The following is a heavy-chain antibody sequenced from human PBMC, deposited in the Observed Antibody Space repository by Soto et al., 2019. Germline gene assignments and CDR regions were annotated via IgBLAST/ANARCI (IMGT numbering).Heavy chain of an antibody. J-gene: IGHJ4*01. CDR1: GLTFTRAW. D-gene: IGHD3-16*01. CDR2: MKSKIDGGTT. V-gene: IGHV3-15*07. CDR3: TTDSDVTTTLVRLYF. Sequence: DVHLVESGGDLVEPGGSLTLSCVVSGLTFTRAWINLVSQAPGKGLEWVGRMKSKIDGGTTDFAAPVKGRFAISRDDSRDIVYLQIGNLRIEDTAVYYCTTDSDVTTTLVRLYFWGLVTMVTVAS.